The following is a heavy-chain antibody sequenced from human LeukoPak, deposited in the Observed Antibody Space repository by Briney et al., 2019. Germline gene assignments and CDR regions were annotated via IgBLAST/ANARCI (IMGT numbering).Heavy chain of an antibody. CDR3: ARAWSRRNPYDAFDI. D-gene: IGHD3-3*01. CDR2: INPNSGGT. CDR1: GYTFTSYG. J-gene: IGHJ3*02. V-gene: IGHV1-2*06. Sequence: GASVKVSCKASGYTFTSYGISWVRQAPGQGLEWMGRINPNSGGTNYAQKFQGRVTMTRDTSISTAYMELSRLRSGDTAVYYCARAWSRRNPYDAFDIWGQGTMVTVSS.